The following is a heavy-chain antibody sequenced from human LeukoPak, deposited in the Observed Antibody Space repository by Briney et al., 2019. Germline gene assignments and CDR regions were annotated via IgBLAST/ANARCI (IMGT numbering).Heavy chain of an antibody. CDR1: GDSINSNIYY. V-gene: IGHV4-31*03. CDR3: ASKRGTDHSFGF. D-gene: IGHD3-16*01. CDR2: IYYNGNT. J-gene: IGHJ4*02. Sequence: PSETLSLTCTVSGDSINSNIYYWTWIRQDPGQGLEWIGYIYYNGNTYYNPSLKSRLSMSLDTSRNQFSLRLSSVTAADTAVYYCASKRGTDHSFGFWGQGTLVAVSS.